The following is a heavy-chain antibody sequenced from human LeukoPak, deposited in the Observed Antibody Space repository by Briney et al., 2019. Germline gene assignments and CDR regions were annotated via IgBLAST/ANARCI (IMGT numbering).Heavy chain of an antibody. V-gene: IGHV1-69*13. CDR1: GGTFSSYA. CDR2: IIPIFGTA. D-gene: IGHD6-13*01. J-gene: IGHJ4*02. CDR3: AIMPLGYSSSWSDLNLDY. Sequence: SVKASCKASGGTFSSYAISWVRQAPGQGLEWMGGIIPIFGTANYAQKFQGRVTITADESTSTAYMELSSLRSEDTAVYYCAIMPLGYSSSWSDLNLDYWGQGTLVTVSS.